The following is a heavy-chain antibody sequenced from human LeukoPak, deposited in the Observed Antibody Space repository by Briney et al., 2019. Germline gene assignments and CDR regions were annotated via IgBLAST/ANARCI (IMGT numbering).Heavy chain of an antibody. V-gene: IGHV4-39*01. CDR2: IYYSGST. D-gene: IGHD6-19*01. CDR3: ASGIAVAGFPYNWFDP. CDR1: GGSISSSSYY. J-gene: IGHJ5*02. Sequence: SETLSLTCTVSGGSISSSSYYWGWIRQPPGKGLEWIGSIYYSGSTYYNPSLKSRVTISVDTSKNQFSLKLSSVTAADTAVYYCASGIAVAGFPYNWFDPWGQGTLVTVSS.